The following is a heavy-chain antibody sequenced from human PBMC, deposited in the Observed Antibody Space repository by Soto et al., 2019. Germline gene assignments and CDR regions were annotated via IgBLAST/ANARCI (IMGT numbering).Heavy chain of an antibody. V-gene: IGHV1-46*01. CDR3: ERERFLESES. Sequence: EASVKVSCKASGYTFTSYYMHWVRQAPGQGLEWMGIINPSGGSTSYAQKFQGRVTMTRDTSTSTVYLELRRLRSDDTAIYYCERERFLESESWGQGNLVTVTS. J-gene: IGHJ5*02. CDR2: INPSGGST. D-gene: IGHD3-3*01. CDR1: GYTFTSYY.